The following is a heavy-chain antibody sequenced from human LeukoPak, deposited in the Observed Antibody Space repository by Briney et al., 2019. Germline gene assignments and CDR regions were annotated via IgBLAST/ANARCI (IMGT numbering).Heavy chain of an antibody. CDR2: INTNTGNP. V-gene: IGHV7-4-1*02. CDR3: ARKKVEPDRYFDY. J-gene: IGHJ4*02. D-gene: IGHD1-14*01. Sequence: ASVKVSCKASGYTFTSYGISWVRQAPGQGLEWMGWINTNTGNPTYAQGFTGRFVFSLDTPVSTAYLQISSLEAEDTAVYYCARKKVEPDRYFDYWGQGTLVTVSS. CDR1: GYTFTSYG.